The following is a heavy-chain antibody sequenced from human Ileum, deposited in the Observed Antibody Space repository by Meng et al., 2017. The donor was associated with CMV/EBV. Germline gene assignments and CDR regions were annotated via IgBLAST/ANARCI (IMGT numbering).Heavy chain of an antibody. CDR2: IHTSGST. Sequence: QVRRRHSCPGLVKPSDTLPLTSTVAGGSISSYYWRWIRQPAGKGLEWIGRIHTSGSTNYNPSLKSRVTMSVDTSKNQFSLKLSSVTAADTAVYYCARADDSSGYCFDYWGQGTLVTVSS. CDR1: GGSISSYY. CDR3: ARADDSSGYCFDY. V-gene: IGHV4-4*07. J-gene: IGHJ4*02. D-gene: IGHD3-22*01.